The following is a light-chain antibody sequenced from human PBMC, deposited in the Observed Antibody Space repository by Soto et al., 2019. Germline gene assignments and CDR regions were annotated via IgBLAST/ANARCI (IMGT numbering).Light chain of an antibody. Sequence: LTQPASGYGSTGQAITISCSGTSSDVGAFNYVSWYQQHPGKAPKLMIYDVSNRPSGVSNRFSGSKSGNTASLTVSGLQAADEADYFCKSYAGSNTYVFGSGNKVTVL. CDR2: DVS. CDR3: KSYAGSNTYV. J-gene: IGLJ1*01. V-gene: IGLV2-14*03. CDR1: SSDVGAFNY.